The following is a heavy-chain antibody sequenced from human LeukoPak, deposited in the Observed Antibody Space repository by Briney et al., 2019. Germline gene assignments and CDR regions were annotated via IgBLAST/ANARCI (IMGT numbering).Heavy chain of an antibody. J-gene: IGHJ6*02. Sequence: SVKVSCKASGGTFSSYAISWVRQAPGQGLEWMGGIIPIFGTANYAQKFQGRVTITADESTSTAYMELSSLRSEDTAVYYCARAEYSSGWSSDYYYGMDVWGQGTTVTVSS. CDR2: IIPIFGTA. CDR1: GGTFSSYA. CDR3: ARAEYSSGWSSDYYYGMDV. V-gene: IGHV1-69*13. D-gene: IGHD6-19*01.